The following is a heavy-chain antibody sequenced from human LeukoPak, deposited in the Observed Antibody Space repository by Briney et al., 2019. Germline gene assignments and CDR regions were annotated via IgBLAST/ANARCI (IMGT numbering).Heavy chain of an antibody. J-gene: IGHJ4*02. Sequence: SVKVSCKASGYTFTSFDINWVRQATGQGLEWMGGIIPIFGTANYAQKFQGRVTITADESTSTAYMELSSLRSEDTAVYYCAREIMITFGGVFDYWGQGTLVTVSS. D-gene: IGHD3-16*01. CDR2: IIPIFGTA. CDR3: AREIMITFGGVFDY. V-gene: IGHV1-69*13. CDR1: GYTFTSFD.